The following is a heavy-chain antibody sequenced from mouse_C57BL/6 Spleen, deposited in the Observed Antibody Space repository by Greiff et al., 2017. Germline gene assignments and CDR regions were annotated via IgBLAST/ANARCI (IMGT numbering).Heavy chain of an antibody. D-gene: IGHD3-3*01. CDR3: ARSGRDGDFDY. CDR2: INPGSGGT. CDR1: GYAFTNYL. J-gene: IGHJ2*01. V-gene: IGHV1-54*01. Sequence: VQLQQSGAELVRPGTSVKVSCKASGYAFTNYLIEWVKQRPGQGLEWIGVINPGSGGTNYNEKFKGKATLTADKSSSTAYMQLSSLTSEDSAVXFCARSGRDGDFDYWGQGTTRTVSS.